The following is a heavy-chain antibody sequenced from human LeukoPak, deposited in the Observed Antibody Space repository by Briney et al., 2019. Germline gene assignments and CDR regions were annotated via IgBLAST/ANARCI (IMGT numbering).Heavy chain of an antibody. Sequence: SETLSLTCTVSGGSISSYYWSWIRQPPGKGLEWIGYIYNSGSTNYNPSHKSRVTISVDTSKNQFSLKLGSVTAGDTAVYYCGREYYDFWSGYYTGSYFDYWGQGTLVTVSS. CDR1: GGSISSYY. CDR2: IYNSGST. D-gene: IGHD3-3*01. CDR3: GREYYDFWSGYYTGSYFDY. V-gene: IGHV4-59*01. J-gene: IGHJ4*02.